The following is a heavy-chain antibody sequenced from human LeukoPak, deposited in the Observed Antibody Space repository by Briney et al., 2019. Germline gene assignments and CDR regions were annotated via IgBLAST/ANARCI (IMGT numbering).Heavy chain of an antibody. V-gene: IGHV3-23*01. CDR3: VVDSYYYDSFSAFDI. D-gene: IGHD3-22*01. CDR1: GFTFSTYA. CDR2: ISGCGCNT. Sequence: GGSLSLSCVVSGFTFSTYAMRWVRPAPGKGLEWVAFISGCGCNTYFADSVKGRFTISRDNSKNTLYLQMTSLRAEDTAVYYCVVDSYYYDSFSAFDIWGQGTMVTVSS. J-gene: IGHJ3*02.